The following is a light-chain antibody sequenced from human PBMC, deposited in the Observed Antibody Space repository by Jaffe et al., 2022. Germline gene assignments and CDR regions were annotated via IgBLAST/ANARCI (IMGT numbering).Light chain of an antibody. CDR1: SSDVGGYNY. J-gene: IGLJ2*01. CDR3: SSYTGINNYVV. Sequence: QSALTQPPSASGSPGQSVTISCTGTSSDVGGYNYVSWYQQHPGKVPKLIIYEVSKRPSGVPDRFSGSKSGNTASLTVSGLQAEDEADYYCSSYTGINNYVVFGGGTKLTVL. CDR2: EVS. V-gene: IGLV2-8*01.